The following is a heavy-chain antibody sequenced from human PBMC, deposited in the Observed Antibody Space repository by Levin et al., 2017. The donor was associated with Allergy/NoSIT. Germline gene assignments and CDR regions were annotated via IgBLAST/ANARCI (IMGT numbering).Heavy chain of an antibody. CDR1: GFTFRSYT. CDR2: LRYSGDTT. D-gene: IGHD1-26*01. CDR3: AKGLSSGSPYRAFDM. V-gene: IGHV3-23*01. J-gene: IGHJ3*02. Sequence: GESLKISCAASGFTFRSYTMTWVRQAPGRGLEWVSTLRYSGDTTHYADSVKGRFTISRDGSKDTLLLQMNSLRAEDTAVYYCAKGLSSGSPYRAFDMWGQGTMVTVSS.